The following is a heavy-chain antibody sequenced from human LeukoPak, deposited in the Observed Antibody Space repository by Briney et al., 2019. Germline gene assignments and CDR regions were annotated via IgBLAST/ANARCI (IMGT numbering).Heavy chain of an antibody. V-gene: IGHV3-30*02. J-gene: IGHJ4*02. D-gene: IGHD3-3*01. Sequence: SGGSLRLSCAASGFTFTNYGMHWARQAPGKGLEWVAFIRYDGSDKYYADSVKGRFTISRDTFTNTLYLQINSLRAEDTAVYYCAKDHPTISHWGQGTLVTVSS. CDR1: GFTFTNYG. CDR2: IRYDGSDK. CDR3: AKDHPTISH.